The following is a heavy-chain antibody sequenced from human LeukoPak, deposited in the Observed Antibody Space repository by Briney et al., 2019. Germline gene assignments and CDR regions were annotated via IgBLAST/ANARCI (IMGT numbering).Heavy chain of an antibody. CDR1: GFTFDDYA. CDR3: AKDHNRGYSYGYDFDY. D-gene: IGHD5-18*01. J-gene: IGHJ4*02. CDR2: ISWDGGST. V-gene: IGHV3-43D*04. Sequence: GGSRRLSCAASGFTFDDYAMHWVRQAPGKGLEWVSLISWDGGSTYYADSVKGRFTISRDNSKNSLYLQMNSLRAEDTALYYCAKDHNRGYSYGYDFDYWGQGTLVTVSS.